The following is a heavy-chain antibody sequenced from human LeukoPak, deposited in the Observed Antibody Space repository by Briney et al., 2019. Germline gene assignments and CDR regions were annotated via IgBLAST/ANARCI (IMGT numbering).Heavy chain of an antibody. CDR3: ARHGHHSVYDY. D-gene: IGHD5/OR15-5a*01. V-gene: IGHV4-4*07. CDR2: IYTSGST. J-gene: IGHJ4*02. CDR1: GGSMSSNF. Sequence: SETLSLTCTVSGGSMSSNFWSWIRQPAGKGLEWIGRIYTSGSTNYNPSLKSRVTMSVDTSKSQFSLKLSSVTAADTAVYYCARHGHHSVYDYWGQGTLVTVSS.